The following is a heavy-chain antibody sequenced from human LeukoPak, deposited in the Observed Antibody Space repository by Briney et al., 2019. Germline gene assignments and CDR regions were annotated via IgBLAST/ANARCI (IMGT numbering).Heavy chain of an antibody. V-gene: IGHV3-7*01. CDR2: INQDGSEK. D-gene: IGHD2/OR15-2a*01. J-gene: IGHJ4*02. CDR1: GFTFSSYW. Sequence: GGSLRLSCAASGFTFSSYWMSCVRLAPGEGLEWLANINQDGSEKYYVDSVKGRFTISRDNAKNSLYLQMNSLRAEDTAVYYCSRFVTVPGNPQDYWGQGTLVTVSS. CDR3: SRFVTVPGNPQDY.